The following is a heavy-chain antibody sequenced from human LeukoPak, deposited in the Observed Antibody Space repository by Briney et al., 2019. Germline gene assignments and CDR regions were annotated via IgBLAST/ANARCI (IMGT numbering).Heavy chain of an antibody. Sequence: GGSLRLSCAASGFTFSSYGMHWVRQAPGKGLEWVAVIWYDGSNKYYADSVKGRFTISRDNSKNTLYLQMNSLRAEDTAVYYCARDYWRYDSSGYYYIEYYFDYWGQGTLVTVSS. CDR2: IWYDGSNK. V-gene: IGHV3-33*01. CDR3: ARDYWRYDSSGYYYIEYYFDY. CDR1: GFTFSSYG. D-gene: IGHD3-22*01. J-gene: IGHJ4*02.